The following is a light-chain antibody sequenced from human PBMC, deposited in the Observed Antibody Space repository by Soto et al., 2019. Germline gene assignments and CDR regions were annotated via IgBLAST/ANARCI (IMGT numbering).Light chain of an antibody. CDR2: AAS. CDR1: QGISSY. Sequence: AIRMTQSPSSLSASTGDRVTIPCRASQGISSYLAWYQQKPGKAPKLLIYAASTLQSGVPSRFSGSGSGTDFTLTISSLQPEDFATYYCQQYDSYSWTFGQGTKVDIK. CDR3: QQYDSYSWT. J-gene: IGKJ1*01. V-gene: IGKV1-8*01.